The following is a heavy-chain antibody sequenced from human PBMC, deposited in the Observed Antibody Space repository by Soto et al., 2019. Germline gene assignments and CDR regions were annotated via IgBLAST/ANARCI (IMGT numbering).Heavy chain of an antibody. CDR1: GFTVSSNY. CDR2: IYSGGST. Sequence: GGSLRLSCAASGFTVSSNYMSWVRQAPGKGLEWVSVIYSGGSTYYADSVKGRFTISRDNSKNTLYLQMNSLRAEDTAVYYCARDRSRNYYDRSGYSSWYFDYWGQGTLVTVSS. D-gene: IGHD3-22*01. J-gene: IGHJ4*02. CDR3: ARDRSRNYYDRSGYSSWYFDY. V-gene: IGHV3-53*01.